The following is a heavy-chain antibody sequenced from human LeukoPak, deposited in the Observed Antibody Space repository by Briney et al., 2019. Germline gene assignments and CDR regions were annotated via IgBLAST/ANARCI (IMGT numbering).Heavy chain of an antibody. CDR2: IYPIESKT. CDR1: GYTYNSYW. Sequence: GESLKISCKGSGYTYNSYWIGWVRQMPGKGLEWIGIIYPIESKTKYSQSFEGQVTISADKSINTAYLQWTSLKASDTAMYFCAIRDGYNLLSWAQGTLVTVSS. V-gene: IGHV5-51*01. J-gene: IGHJ4*02. D-gene: IGHD5-24*01. CDR3: AIRDGYNLLS.